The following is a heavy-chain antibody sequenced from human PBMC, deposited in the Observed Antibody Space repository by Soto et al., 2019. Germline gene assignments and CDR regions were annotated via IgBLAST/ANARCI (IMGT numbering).Heavy chain of an antibody. D-gene: IGHD1-7*01. V-gene: IGHV3-43*01. CDR2: ISWDGGST. J-gene: IGHJ6*02. CDR1: GFTFDDYT. Sequence: GGSLRLSCAASGFTFDDYTMHWVRQAPGKGLEWVSLISWDGGSTYYADSVKGRFTISRDNSKNSLYLQMNSLRTEDTALYYCAKDILAGWNYGGYYYYYGMDVWGQGTTVTVSS. CDR3: AKDILAGWNYGGYYYYYGMDV.